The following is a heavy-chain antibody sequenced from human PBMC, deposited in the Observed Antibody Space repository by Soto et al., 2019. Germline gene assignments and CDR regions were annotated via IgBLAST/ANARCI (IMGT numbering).Heavy chain of an antibody. CDR2: IYYSGST. CDR1: GGSISSGGYY. J-gene: IGHJ3*02. V-gene: IGHV4-31*03. D-gene: IGHD2-21*02. Sequence: QVQLQESGPGLVKPSQTLSLTCTVSGGSISSGGYYWSWIRQHPGKGLEWIGYIYYSGSTYYNPSLESRVTISVDTSKNQFSLKLSSVTAADTAVYYCARGGPYFVVVTQNDAFDIWGQGTMVTVSS. CDR3: ARGGPYFVVVTQNDAFDI.